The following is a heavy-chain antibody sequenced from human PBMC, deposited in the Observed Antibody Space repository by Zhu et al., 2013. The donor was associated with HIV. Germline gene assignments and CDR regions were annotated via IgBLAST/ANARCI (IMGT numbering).Heavy chain of an antibody. V-gene: IGHV1-69*01. CDR3: ARVGGMGVVSPHWYFGS. CDR1: GGTFSSYA. CDR2: IIPIFGTA. Sequence: QVQLVQSGAEVKKPGSSVKVSCKASGGTFSSYAISWVRQAPGQGLEWMGGIIPIFGTANYAQKFQGRVTITADESTSTAYMELSSLRSEDTAVYYCARVGGMGVVSPHWYFGSLGPWHPGHCLL. D-gene: IGHD2-21*01. J-gene: IGHJ2*01.